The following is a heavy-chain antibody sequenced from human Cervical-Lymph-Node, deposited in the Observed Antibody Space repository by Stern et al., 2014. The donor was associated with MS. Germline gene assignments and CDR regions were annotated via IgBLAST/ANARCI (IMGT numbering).Heavy chain of an antibody. Sequence: EMQLVESGGGLVQPGWSLKLSCAASGFSLSGSSMHWVRQAPGKGLEWVGRIRSKDNSYATAYVASVKGRFTISRDDSKNMAYLQMNSLKTEDTAVYYCTRSMIVAAFDYWGQGTLVTVSS. V-gene: IGHV3-73*01. D-gene: IGHD3-22*01. CDR1: GFSLSGSS. CDR2: IRSKDNSYAT. J-gene: IGHJ4*02. CDR3: TRSMIVAAFDY.